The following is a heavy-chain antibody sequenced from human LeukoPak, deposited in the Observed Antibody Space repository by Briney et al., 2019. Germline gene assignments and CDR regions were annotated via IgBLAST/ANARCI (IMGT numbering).Heavy chain of an antibody. CDR1: GFTFSSYE. CDR2: ISSSGSTT. D-gene: IGHD3-22*01. Sequence: PGGSLRLSCAASGFTFSSYEVNWVRQAPGKGLEWVSYISSSGSTTYYADSVKGRFTISRDNAKNSLYLQMNSLRAEDTAVYYCASFTYYYDSRPRWGQGTLVTVSS. V-gene: IGHV3-48*03. CDR3: ASFTYYYDSRPR. J-gene: IGHJ4*02.